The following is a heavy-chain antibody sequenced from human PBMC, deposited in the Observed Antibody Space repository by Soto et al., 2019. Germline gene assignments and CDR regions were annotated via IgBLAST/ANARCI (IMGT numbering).Heavy chain of an antibody. CDR1: GYKFGSAW. Sequence: GESLKISCKGVGYKFGSAWIGWVRQMPGKGLEWMGLIKAGTSDIRYSPPFRGQVTISADEAVTTAYLQWSGLEASVGAMYYCARKQNFICCSWGRETLVT. V-gene: IGHV5-51*01. J-gene: IGHJ5*01. CDR3: ARKQNFICCS. CDR2: IKAGTSDI. D-gene: IGHD1-7*01.